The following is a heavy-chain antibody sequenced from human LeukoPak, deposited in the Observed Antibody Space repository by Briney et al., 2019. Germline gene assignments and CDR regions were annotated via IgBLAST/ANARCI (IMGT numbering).Heavy chain of an antibody. CDR1: GFTFSSYW. J-gene: IGHJ5*02. V-gene: IGHV3-74*01. CDR2: INSDGSST. Sequence: GGSLRLSCGASGFTFSSYWMHWVRQAPGKGLVWVSRINSDGSSTTYADSVKGRFTISRDNAKNTLYLQMNSLRAEDTAVYYCARDPRNVGLAPWGQGTLVTVSS. CDR3: ARDPRNVGLAP. D-gene: IGHD2-15*01.